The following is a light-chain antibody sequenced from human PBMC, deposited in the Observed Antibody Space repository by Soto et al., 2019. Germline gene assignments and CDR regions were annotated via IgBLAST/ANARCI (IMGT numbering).Light chain of an antibody. Sequence: EIVLTQSPGTLSLSPGERATLSCRASQSVSSNYLAWYQQKPGQAPRLLIYGASSRATGIPDRFSGSGSGTGFTLTISRLEPEDFAVYYCQQYGRSPWTFGRGTKVDIK. V-gene: IGKV3-20*01. CDR2: GAS. J-gene: IGKJ1*01. CDR3: QQYGRSPWT. CDR1: QSVSSNY.